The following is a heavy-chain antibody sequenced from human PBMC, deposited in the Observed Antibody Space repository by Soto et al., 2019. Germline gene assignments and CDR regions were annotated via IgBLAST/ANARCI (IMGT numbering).Heavy chain of an antibody. J-gene: IGHJ1*01. D-gene: IGHD3-22*01. CDR3: ARETYVFDIYGYFYEMVRGQAFVF. CDR2: INNDGSNT. Sequence: SLRLSCAASGFTFSDYWMDWVRQAPGKGLVWVSRINNDGSNTTYADSVKGRFTISRDNAKNTLYLQMNSLRAEDTAVYYCARETYVFDIYGYFYEMVRGQAFVFWGQGSLVTVSS. V-gene: IGHV3-74*03. CDR1: GFTFSDYW.